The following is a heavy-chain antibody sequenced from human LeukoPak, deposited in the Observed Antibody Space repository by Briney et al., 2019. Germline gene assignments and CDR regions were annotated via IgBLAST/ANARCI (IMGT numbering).Heavy chain of an antibody. V-gene: IGHV5-51*01. J-gene: IGHJ4*02. CDR2: IYPGDSDT. CDR1: GYSFTSYW. D-gene: IGHD3-3*01. Sequence: GESLKISCKGSGYSFTSYWIGWVRQMPGKGLEWMGIIYPGDSDTRYSPSFQGQVTISADKSISTAYLQWSSLKASDTVMYYCARHTDFWSGFFDYWGQGTLVTVSS. CDR3: ARHTDFWSGFFDY.